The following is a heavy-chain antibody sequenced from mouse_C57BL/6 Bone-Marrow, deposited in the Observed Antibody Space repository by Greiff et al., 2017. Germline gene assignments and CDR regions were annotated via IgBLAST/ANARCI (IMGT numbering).Heavy chain of an antibody. J-gene: IGHJ3*01. D-gene: IGHD1-1*01. CDR1: GFTFSSYG. CDR3: ARQRSDYYGSSPAWFAY. CDR2: ISSGGSYT. Sequence: EVKLVESGGDLVKPGGSLKLSCAASGFTFSSYGMSWVRQTPDKRLEWVATISSGGSYTYYPDSVKGRFTISRDNAKNTLYLQMSSLKSEDTAMYYCARQRSDYYGSSPAWFAYWGQATLVTVSA. V-gene: IGHV5-6*01.